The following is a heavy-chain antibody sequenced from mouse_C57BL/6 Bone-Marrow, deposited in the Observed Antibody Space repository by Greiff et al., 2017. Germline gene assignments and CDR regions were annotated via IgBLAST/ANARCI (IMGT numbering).Heavy chain of an antibody. Sequence: QVQLQQPGAELVMPGASVKLSCKASGYTFTSYWMHWVKQRPGQGLAWIGEIGPSDSYTNYNQKFKGKSTLSVDKSSSTAYMQLSSLTSEDSAVYDCARDFGYYVWFAYWGQGTLVTVSA. V-gene: IGHV1-69*01. D-gene: IGHD2-3*01. CDR1: GYTFTSYW. J-gene: IGHJ3*01. CDR2: IGPSDSYT. CDR3: ARDFGYYVWFAY.